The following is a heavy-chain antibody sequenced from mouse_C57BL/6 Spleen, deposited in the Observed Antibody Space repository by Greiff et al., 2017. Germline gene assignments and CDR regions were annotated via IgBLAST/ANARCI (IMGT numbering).Heavy chain of an antibody. D-gene: IGHD1-1*01. Sequence: VKVVESGAELAKPGASVKLSCKASGYTFTSYWMHWVKQRPGQGLEWIGYINPSSGNTKYNQKFKDKATLTADKSSSTAYMQLSSLTYEDSAVYYCARWVATVVGMDYWGQGTSVTVSS. CDR1: GYTFTSYW. CDR3: ARWVATVVGMDY. J-gene: IGHJ4*01. CDR2: INPSSGNT. V-gene: IGHV1-7*01.